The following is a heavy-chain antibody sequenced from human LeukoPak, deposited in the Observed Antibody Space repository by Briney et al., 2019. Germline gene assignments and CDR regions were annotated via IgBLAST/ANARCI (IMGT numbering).Heavy chain of an antibody. CDR2: IIPILGIA. V-gene: IGHV1-69*04. CDR1: GCTFSSYA. J-gene: IGHJ3*02. Sequence: SVKVSCRASGCTFSSYAISWVRQAPGQGLEWMGRIIPILGIANYAQKFQGRVTITADKSTSTAYMELSSLRSEDTAVYYCAIESAFDIWGQGTMVTVSS. CDR3: AIESAFDI.